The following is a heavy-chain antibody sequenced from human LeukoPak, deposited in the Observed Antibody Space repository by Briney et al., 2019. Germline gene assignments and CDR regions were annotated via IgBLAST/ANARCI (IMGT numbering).Heavy chain of an antibody. J-gene: IGHJ5*02. V-gene: IGHV3-23*01. CDR2: ISGSGGST. CDR1: GFTFSSYA. D-gene: IGHD2-2*01. Sequence: GGSLRLSCAASGFTFSSYAMSWVRQAPGKGLEWVSAISGSGGSTYYADSVKGRFTISRDNSKNTLYLQMNSLRAEDTAVYYCAKDRSVVDIVVVPAAFNWFDPWGKGTLVTASS. CDR3: AKDRSVVDIVVVPAAFNWFDP.